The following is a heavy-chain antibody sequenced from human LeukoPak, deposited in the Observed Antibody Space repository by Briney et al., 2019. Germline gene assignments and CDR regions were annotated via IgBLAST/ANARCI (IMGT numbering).Heavy chain of an antibody. D-gene: IGHD6-13*01. V-gene: IGHV1-3*01. CDR2: INGGDGDT. CDR3: TRGATEWSSGWYRTFDY. Sequence: ASVKVSCKASGYTFTTYAIHWVRQAPGQRPEWMGWINGGDGDTRYSQNFQDRVAITRDTSATTAYMELSSLRSEDTAVYYCTRGATEWSSGWYRTFDYWGQGTLVTVSS. J-gene: IGHJ4*02. CDR1: GYTFTTYA.